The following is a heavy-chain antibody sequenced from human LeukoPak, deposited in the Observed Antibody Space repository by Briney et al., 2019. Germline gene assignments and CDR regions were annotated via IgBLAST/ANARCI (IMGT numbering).Heavy chain of an antibody. CDR3: AKEDTGGTLDY. CDR1: GFTFDDYA. Sequence: GGSLRLSCAASGFTFDDYAMHWVRQAPGKGLEWVSLISWDGGSTYYADSVKGRFTISRDNSKNSLYLQMNSLRAEDTALYHCAKEDTGGTLDYWGQGTLVTVSS. V-gene: IGHV3-43D*03. CDR2: ISWDGGST. J-gene: IGHJ4*02. D-gene: IGHD1-1*01.